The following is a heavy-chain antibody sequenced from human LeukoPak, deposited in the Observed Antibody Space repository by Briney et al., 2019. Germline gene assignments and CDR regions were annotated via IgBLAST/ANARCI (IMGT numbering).Heavy chain of an antibody. CDR3: ERQGSCDSTRCYVYYHSGMDV. J-gene: IGHJ6*02. D-gene: IGHD2-2*01. V-gene: IGHV5-51*01. CDR1: GYRFTTYW. Sequence: GESLKISSKVSGYRFTTYWIGWVRQMPGKGLEWMGIINPDNSDTRYSPSFQGQVTISADKSTSTAYLKWSSLKTSDTAMHYCERQGSCDSTRCYVYYHSGMDVWGQGTTVTVSS. CDR2: INPDNSDT.